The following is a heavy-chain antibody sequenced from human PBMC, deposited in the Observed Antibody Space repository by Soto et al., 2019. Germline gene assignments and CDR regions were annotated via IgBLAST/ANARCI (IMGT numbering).Heavy chain of an antibody. D-gene: IGHD1-26*01. Sequence: QVQLVQSGAEVKKPGASVKVSCKASGYTFTSQNMHWVRQAPGQGLEWMGVINPSICTTTYAQKFQGGVTMTSDTSTSSVYMEVSSLRSEDTAVYYCISTLGARFDYWGQGTLVTVSS. CDR3: ISTLGARFDY. CDR1: GYTFTSQN. J-gene: IGHJ4*02. V-gene: IGHV1-46*03. CDR2: INPSICTT.